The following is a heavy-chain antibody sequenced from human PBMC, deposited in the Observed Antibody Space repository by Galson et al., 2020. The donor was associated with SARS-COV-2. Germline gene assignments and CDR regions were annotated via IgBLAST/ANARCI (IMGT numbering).Heavy chain of an antibody. CDR1: GFTFSSYG. CDR3: AKDLPLGVVPAAIGN. CDR2: IWYDGSNK. Sequence: GGSLRLSCAASGFTFSSYGMHWVRQAPGKGLEWVAVIWYDGSNKYYADSVKGRFTISRDNSKNTLYLQMNSLRAEDTAVYYCAKDLPLGVVPAAIGNWGQGTLVTVSS. V-gene: IGHV3-33*06. J-gene: IGHJ4*02. D-gene: IGHD2-2*01.